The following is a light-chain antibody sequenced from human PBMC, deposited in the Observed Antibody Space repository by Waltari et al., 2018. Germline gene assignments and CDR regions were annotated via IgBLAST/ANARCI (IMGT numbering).Light chain of an antibody. CDR3: QTWDSGTVI. CDR2: LNSDGSH. J-gene: IGLJ2*01. CDR1: SGHTRYS. V-gene: IGLV4-69*01. Sequence: QLVLTQSPSASASLGASVKITCTLSSGHTRYSTAWHQQLPDKGPRYLMTLNSDGSHTQGDGIPYRFSGSSSGAERYLTLSSLQSEDEADYFCQTWDSGTVIFGGGTRLTVL.